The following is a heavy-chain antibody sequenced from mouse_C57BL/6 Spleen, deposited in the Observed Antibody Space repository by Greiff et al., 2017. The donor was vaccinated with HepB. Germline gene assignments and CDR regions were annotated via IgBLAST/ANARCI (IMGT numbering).Heavy chain of an antibody. CDR2: ISSGSSTI. D-gene: IGHD2-3*01. J-gene: IGHJ3*01. Sequence: EVKVEESGGGLVKPGGSLKLSCAASGFTFSDYGMHWVRQAPEKGLEWVAYISSGSSTIYYADTVKGRFTISRDNAKNTRFLQMTSLRSEDTAMYYCARDGYYDSFAYWGQGTLVTVSA. CDR1: GFTFSDYG. CDR3: ARDGYYDSFAY. V-gene: IGHV5-17*01.